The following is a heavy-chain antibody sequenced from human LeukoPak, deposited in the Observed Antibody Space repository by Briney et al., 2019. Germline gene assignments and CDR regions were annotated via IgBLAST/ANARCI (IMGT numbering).Heavy chain of an antibody. CDR1: GYSFTSYW. D-gene: IGHD1-26*01. CDR2: IYPGDSDT. V-gene: IGHV5-51*01. CDR3: ARRSGNYVDY. Sequence: GESLKIPCKASGYSFTSYWIGWVRQMPGKGLEYMGIIYPGDSDTKYSPSFQGQVTISADTSISTAYLQWSSLKASDTAMYYCARRSGNYVDYWGQGTLVTVSS. J-gene: IGHJ4*02.